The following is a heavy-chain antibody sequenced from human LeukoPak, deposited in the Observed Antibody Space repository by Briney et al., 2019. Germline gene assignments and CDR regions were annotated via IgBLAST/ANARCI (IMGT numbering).Heavy chain of an antibody. D-gene: IGHD3-10*01. J-gene: IGHJ4*02. V-gene: IGHV3-74*01. Sequence: QSGGSLRLSCAASGFTFSSYWMHWVRQAPGKGLVWVSRINSDGSSTSYADSVKGRFTISRDNAKNTLYLQMNSLRAEDTAVYYCASRGSLYMYYGLDYWGQGTLVTVSS. CDR1: GFTFSSYW. CDR2: INSDGSST. CDR3: ASRGSLYMYYGLDY.